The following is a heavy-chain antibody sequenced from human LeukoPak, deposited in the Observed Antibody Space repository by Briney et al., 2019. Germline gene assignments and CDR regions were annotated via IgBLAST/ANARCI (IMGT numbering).Heavy chain of an antibody. V-gene: IGHV1-18*01. CDR3: ARGSRAGYCSSTSCPFDY. D-gene: IGHD2-2*01. CDR1: GYTFTSYG. CDR2: ISAYNGNT. Sequence: ASVKVSCKASGYTFTSYGISWVRQAPGQGLGWMGWISAYNGNTNYAQKLQGRVTMTTDTSTSTAYMELRSLRSDDTAVYYCARGSRAGYCSSTSCPFDYWGQGTLVTVSS. J-gene: IGHJ4*02.